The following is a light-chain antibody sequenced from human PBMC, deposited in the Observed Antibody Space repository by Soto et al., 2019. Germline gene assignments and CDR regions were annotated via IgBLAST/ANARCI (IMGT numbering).Light chain of an antibody. CDR2: DAS. CDR3: QQYENLPT. Sequence: DIQMTQSPSSLSASVGDRATITCQASQNIHNYLNWYQQKPGRAPKRRIYDASSLAAGVPSRFRGSGSGTDFTFTISRLQPEDIATYYCQQYENLPTFGQGTRLEIK. J-gene: IGKJ5*01. V-gene: IGKV1-33*01. CDR1: QNIHNY.